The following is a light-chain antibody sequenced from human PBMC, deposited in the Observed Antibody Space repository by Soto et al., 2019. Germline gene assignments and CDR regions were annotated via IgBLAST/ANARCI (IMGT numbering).Light chain of an antibody. J-gene: IGLJ3*02. CDR1: SSDVGAYNY. V-gene: IGLV2-14*01. CDR3: SSYTTSSTWV. Sequence: QSALTQPASVSGSPGQSITISCTGTSSDVGAYNYVSWYRQHPGKGPELIIYKVTDRPSGVSSRFSGSKSGNTASLTISGLQAEDEADYYCSSYTTSSTWVFGGGTKLPS. CDR2: KVT.